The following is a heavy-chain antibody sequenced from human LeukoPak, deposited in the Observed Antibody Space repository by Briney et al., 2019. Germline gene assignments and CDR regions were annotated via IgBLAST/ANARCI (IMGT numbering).Heavy chain of an antibody. CDR2: INAKSGGT. V-gene: IGHV1-2*02. J-gene: IGHJ4*02. Sequence: ASVKVSCKASGYTFTDYYMQWVRQAPGEGFEWMGWINAKSGGTNYVQKFQGRVIMTRDTSTSTAYMELSSLRSDDTAVYYCARGNFWRGYYPLDYWGQGTPVTVSS. CDR3: ARGNFWRGYYPLDY. CDR1: GYTFTDYY. D-gene: IGHD3-3*01.